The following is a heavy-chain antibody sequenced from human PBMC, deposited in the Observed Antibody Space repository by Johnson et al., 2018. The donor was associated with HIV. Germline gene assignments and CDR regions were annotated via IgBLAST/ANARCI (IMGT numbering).Heavy chain of an antibody. CDR2: ISYDGSNK. Sequence: QMQLVESGGGVVQPGRSLRLSCAASGFTFSSYAMHWVRQAPGKGLEWVAVISYDGSNKYYADSVKGRFTISRDNSKNTLYLQMNSLRAEDTAVYYCARDFPPQRVTRVVTERLGAFDIWGQGTMVTVSS. CDR1: GFTFSSYA. CDR3: ARDFPPQRVTRVVTERLGAFDI. V-gene: IGHV3-30-3*01. D-gene: IGHD4-23*01. J-gene: IGHJ3*02.